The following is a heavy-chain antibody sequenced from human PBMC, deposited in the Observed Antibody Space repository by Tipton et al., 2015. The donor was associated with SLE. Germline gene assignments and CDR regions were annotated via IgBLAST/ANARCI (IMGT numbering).Heavy chain of an antibody. CDR2: IYYSENT. V-gene: IGHV4-39*07. CDR3: ARRLVAAANDWYFGL. J-gene: IGHJ2*01. Sequence: GLVKPSETLSLTCTVSGGSISSSSYYWGWIRQPPGKGLEWIGSIYYSENTYYNPSLKSRVTISVDTSKNQFSLKLSSVTAADTAVYYCARRLVAAANDWYFGLWGRGTLVTVSS. D-gene: IGHD2-2*01. CDR1: GGSISSSSYY.